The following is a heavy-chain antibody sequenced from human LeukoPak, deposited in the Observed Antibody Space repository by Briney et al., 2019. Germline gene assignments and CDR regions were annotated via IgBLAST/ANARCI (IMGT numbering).Heavy chain of an antibody. V-gene: IGHV3-13*01. CDR3: ARGGYSSTRFSRYFEF. J-gene: IGHJ2*01. Sequence: AGGSLRLSCAASGFTFRSYDMHWVRQATGKGLEWVSGIGTAGEIYYPGSVKGRFTISRENAKNSLYLQMNSLRAGDTAVYYCARGGYSSTRFSRYFEFWGRCTLVTVSS. D-gene: IGHD6-13*01. CDR2: IGTAGEI. CDR1: GFTFRSYD.